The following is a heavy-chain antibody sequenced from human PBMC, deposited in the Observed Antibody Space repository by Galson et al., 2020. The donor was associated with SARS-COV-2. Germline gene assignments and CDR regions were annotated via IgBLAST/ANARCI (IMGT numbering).Heavy chain of an antibody. CDR2: ISRSSAYI. Sequence: GGSLRLSCAASGFPFSSYSMTWVRQAPGKGLEWVSSISRSSAYIFYADSVKGRFTFSRDNARNSSYLQMNSLRPEDTALYYCARVYSDSSGYYTNWYVDLWGRGTLVTVSS. D-gene: IGHD3-22*01. J-gene: IGHJ2*01. CDR1: GFPFSSYS. CDR3: ARVYSDSSGYYTNWYVDL. V-gene: IGHV3-21*01.